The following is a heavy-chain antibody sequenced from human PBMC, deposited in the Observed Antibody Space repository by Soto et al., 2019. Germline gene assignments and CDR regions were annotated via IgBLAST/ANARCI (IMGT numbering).Heavy chain of an antibody. CDR1: GGSISSYY. CDR2: MYYGGRT. V-gene: IGHV4-59*08. D-gene: IGHD2-15*01. CDR3: ARGTPSPLIVRRSRGPWSDP. J-gene: IGHJ5*02. Sequence: SVTLSLTCSVAGGSISSYYWSLIRQTHGKGLEWIGYMYYGGRTNYNPSLKSRVTISVDTSKMQVSLKLSSVTAADTAVYFCARGTPSPLIVRRSRGPWSDPWGQGTLVTVS.